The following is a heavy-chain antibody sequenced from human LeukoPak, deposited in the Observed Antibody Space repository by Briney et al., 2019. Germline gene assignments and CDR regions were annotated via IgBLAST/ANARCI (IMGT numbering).Heavy chain of an antibody. CDR3: AKSGGVRFDP. Sequence: PGGSLRLSCAASGFTFSSYSMNWVRQAPGKGLEWVSSITSRSTYIYYADSVKGRFTISRDNAKNSLYLQMNSLRAEDTAVYYCAKSGGVRFDPWGQGILVTVSS. CDR2: ITSRSTYI. V-gene: IGHV3-21*01. J-gene: IGHJ5*02. CDR1: GFTFSSYS. D-gene: IGHD3-16*01.